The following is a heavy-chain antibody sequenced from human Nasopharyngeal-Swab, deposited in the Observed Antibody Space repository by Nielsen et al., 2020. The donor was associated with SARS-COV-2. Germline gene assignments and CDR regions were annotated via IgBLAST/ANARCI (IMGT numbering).Heavy chain of an antibody. CDR2: INAGNGNT. Sequence: ASVKVSCKASGYTFTSYAMHWVRQAPGQRLEWMGWINAGNGNTKYSQKFQGRVTITRDTSASTAYMELSSLRSEDTAVYYCARGGVPYDSSGYYSFYGPRLFGYWGQGTLVTVSS. CDR3: ARGGVPYDSSGYYSFYGPRLFGY. D-gene: IGHD3-22*01. CDR1: GYTFTSYA. V-gene: IGHV1-3*01. J-gene: IGHJ4*02.